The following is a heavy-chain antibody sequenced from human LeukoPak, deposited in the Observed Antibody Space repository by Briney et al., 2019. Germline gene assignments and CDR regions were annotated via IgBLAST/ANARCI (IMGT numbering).Heavy chain of an antibody. Sequence: PGGSLRLSCAASGFTFSSYAMHWVRQAPGKGLEYVSAISSNGGSTYYANSVKGRFTISRDNSKNTLYLQMGSLRAEDMAVYYCARVSNYDILNWFDPWGQGTLVTVSS. CDR2: ISSNGGST. V-gene: IGHV3-64*01. J-gene: IGHJ5*02. CDR1: GFTFSSYA. D-gene: IGHD3-9*01. CDR3: ARVSNYDILNWFDP.